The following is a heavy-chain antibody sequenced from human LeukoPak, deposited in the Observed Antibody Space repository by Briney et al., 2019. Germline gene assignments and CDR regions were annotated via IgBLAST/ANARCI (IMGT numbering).Heavy chain of an antibody. Sequence: GGSLRLSCAASGFTFSSYGMHWVRQAPGKGLEWVAVISYDGSNKYYADSVKGRFTISRDNSKNALYLQMNSLRGEDTAVYYCAKDVTSGGSGSYFVVYWGQGTLVTVSS. V-gene: IGHV3-30*18. D-gene: IGHD3-10*01. CDR1: GFTFSSYG. CDR2: ISYDGSNK. J-gene: IGHJ4*02. CDR3: AKDVTSGGSGSYFVVY.